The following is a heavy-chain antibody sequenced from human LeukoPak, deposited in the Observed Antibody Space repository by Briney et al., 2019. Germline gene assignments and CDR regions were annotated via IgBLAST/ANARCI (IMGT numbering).Heavy chain of an antibody. CDR3: ARGPTHYYFDY. V-gene: IGHV4-59*01. D-gene: IGHD4-11*01. Sequence: SETLSLTCTVSGGSISSYYWSWTRQPPGKGLEWIGHIYYTGNTNSNPSLKSRVTISVDSSKNQFSLKLSSVTTADTAVYYCARGPTHYYFDYWGQGTLVTVSS. CDR1: GGSISSYY. J-gene: IGHJ4*02. CDR2: IYYTGNT.